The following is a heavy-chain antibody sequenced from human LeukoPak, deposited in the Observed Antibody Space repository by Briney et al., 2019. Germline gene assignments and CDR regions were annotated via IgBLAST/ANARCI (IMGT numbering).Heavy chain of an antibody. CDR2: IYPGDSDT. Sequence: GESLKISCKGSGYSITSYWIGWVRQMPGKSLEWRGIIYPGDSDTRYSPSFQGQVTISADKSTSTAYLQWSSLKASDTAMYYCARHGVPAAMRNWFDPWGQGTLVTVSS. V-gene: IGHV5-51*01. CDR1: GYSITSYW. D-gene: IGHD2-2*01. CDR3: ARHGVPAAMRNWFDP. J-gene: IGHJ5*02.